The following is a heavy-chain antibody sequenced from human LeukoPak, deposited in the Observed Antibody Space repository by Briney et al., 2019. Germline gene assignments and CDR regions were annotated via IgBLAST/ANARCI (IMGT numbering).Heavy chain of an antibody. CDR2: IHSRGNI. J-gene: IGHJ4*02. Sequence: SETLSLTCTVSGGSISSYYWSWIRQPAGKGLEWIGLIHSRGNINYNPSLRSRVTMSVDTSKNQVFLKLNSVTAADTAVYFCAKHYYDSSGFDSWGQGTLVTVSS. CDR3: AKHYYDSSGFDS. D-gene: IGHD3-22*01. CDR1: GGSISSYY. V-gene: IGHV4-4*07.